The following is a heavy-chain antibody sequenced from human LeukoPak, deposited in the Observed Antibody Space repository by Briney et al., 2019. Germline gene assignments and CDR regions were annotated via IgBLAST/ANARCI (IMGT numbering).Heavy chain of an antibody. J-gene: IGHJ3*02. V-gene: IGHV4-59*12. CDR3: ARERRVVPRVKRAFDI. Sequence: SETLSLTCTVSGGSISSYYWSWIRQPPGKGLEWIGYIYYSGSTNYNPSLKSRVTISVDTSKNQFSLKLSSVTAADTAVYYCARERRVVPRVKRAFDIWGQGTMVTVSS. CDR2: IYYSGST. CDR1: GGSISSYY.